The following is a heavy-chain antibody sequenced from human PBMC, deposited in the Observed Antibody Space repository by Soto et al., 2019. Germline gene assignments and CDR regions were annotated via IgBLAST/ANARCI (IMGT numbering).Heavy chain of an antibody. J-gene: IGHJ5*02. CDR3: AKDRDFWSAHNENWFDP. CDR2: ISGSGGST. V-gene: IGHV3-23*01. D-gene: IGHD3-3*01. Sequence: PGGSLRLSCAASGFTFSSYAMSWVRQAPGKGLEWVSAISGSGGSTYYADSVKGRFTISRDNSKNTLYLQMNSLRAEDTAVYYCAKDRDFWSAHNENWFDPWGQGTLVTVSS. CDR1: GFTFSSYA.